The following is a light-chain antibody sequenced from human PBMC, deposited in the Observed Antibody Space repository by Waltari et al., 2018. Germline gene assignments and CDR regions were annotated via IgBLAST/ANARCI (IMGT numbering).Light chain of an antibody. CDR3: HSRDSSGDVL. CDR2: GKN. CDR1: SLRTYS. V-gene: IGLV3-19*01. Sequence: SSELTQDPAVSVALGQTVRITCQGDSLRTYSVSWFHQKPGQAPVLVIYGKNNRPSGIPDRFSASSSGSTASLTIIGAQAEDEADYYCHSRDSSGDVLIGGGTKLTVV. J-gene: IGLJ2*01.